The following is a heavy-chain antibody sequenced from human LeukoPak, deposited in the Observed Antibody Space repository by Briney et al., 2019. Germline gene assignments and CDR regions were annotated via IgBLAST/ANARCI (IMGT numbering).Heavy chain of an antibody. CDR2: ISSGGSAI. CDR1: GFTVSSNY. J-gene: IGHJ4*02. V-gene: IGHV3-11*04. Sequence: GGSLRLSCAASGFTVSSNYMSWVRQAPGEGLEWVSYISSGGSAIYYADSVKGRFTISRDNAKNSLYLQMNSLRAEDTAVYYCARDPGGRRTVHFDYWGQGTLVTVSS. D-gene: IGHD1/OR15-1a*01. CDR3: ARDPGGRRTVHFDY.